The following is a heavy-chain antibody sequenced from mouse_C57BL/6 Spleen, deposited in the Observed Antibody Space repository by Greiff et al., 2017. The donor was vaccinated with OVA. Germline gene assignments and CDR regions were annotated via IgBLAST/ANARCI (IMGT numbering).Heavy chain of an antibody. CDR1: GFTFSNYC. CDR2: IRLKADNYAT. D-gene: IGHD5-5*01. J-gene: IGHJ1*03. CDR3: TGRNLPNWYFDV. Sequence: EVKLMESGGGLVQPGGSMKLSCVASGFTFSNYCMNWVRQSPEKGLEWVAQIRLKADNYATHYAESVKGRFTISRDDSQSSLYLQMNNLRAEDTVIYYCTGRNLPNWYFDVWGTGTTVTVSS. V-gene: IGHV6-3*01.